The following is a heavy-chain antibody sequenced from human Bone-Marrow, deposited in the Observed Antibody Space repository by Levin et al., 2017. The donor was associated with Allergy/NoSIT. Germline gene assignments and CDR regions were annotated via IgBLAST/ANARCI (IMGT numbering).Heavy chain of an antibody. V-gene: IGHV4-31*03. D-gene: IGHD2-2*02. CDR3: ARELDCSNANCYTRFFDS. J-gene: IGHJ4*02. CDR2: IYFSGST. CDR1: GASMTSVDYY. Sequence: PSETLSLTCTVSGASMTSVDYYWTWIRQRPGEGLEWIGYIYFSGSTFYNPSLNSRVAMSVDTSKNQFSLKLSSVTAADTAVYYCARELDCSNANCYTRFFDSWGQGTLVTVSS.